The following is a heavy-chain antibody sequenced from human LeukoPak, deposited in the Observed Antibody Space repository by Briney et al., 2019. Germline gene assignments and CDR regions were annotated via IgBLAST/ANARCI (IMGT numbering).Heavy chain of an antibody. CDR3: ARDLDSSGYYFSYYYYYGMDV. V-gene: IGHV3-7*01. CDR1: GFTFSSYW. J-gene: IGHJ6*02. CDR2: IKQDGSEK. Sequence: GGSLRLSCAASGFTFSSYWMSWVRQAPGKGLEWVANIKQDGSEKYYVDSVKGRFTISRDNAKNSLYLQMSSLRAEDTAVYYCARDLDSSGYYFSYYYYYGMDVWGQGTTVTVSS. D-gene: IGHD3-22*01.